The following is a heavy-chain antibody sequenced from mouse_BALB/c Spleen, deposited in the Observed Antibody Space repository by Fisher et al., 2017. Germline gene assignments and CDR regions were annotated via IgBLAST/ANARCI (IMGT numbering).Heavy chain of an antibody. Sequence: KFKGKATLTVDKSSSTAYMELLSLTSEDSAVYYCARGDYADYWGQGTTLTVSS. V-gene: IGHV1-26*01. J-gene: IGHJ2*01. D-gene: IGHD2-4*01. CDR3: ARGDYADY.